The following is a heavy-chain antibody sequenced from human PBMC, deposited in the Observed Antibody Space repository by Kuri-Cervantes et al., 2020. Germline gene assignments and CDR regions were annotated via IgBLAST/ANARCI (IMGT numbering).Heavy chain of an antibody. D-gene: IGHD6-6*01. CDR1: GFTFGDYA. CDR2: IRSKAYGGTT. J-gene: IGHJ4*02. V-gene: IGHV3-49*04. Sequence: GGSLRLSCTASGFTFGDYAMGWVRQAPGQGLEWVGFIRSKAYGGTTEYAASVKGRFTISRDDSKSIAYLQMNSLKTEDTAVYYCTRGAAPKHWGQGTLVTVSS. CDR3: TRGAAPKH.